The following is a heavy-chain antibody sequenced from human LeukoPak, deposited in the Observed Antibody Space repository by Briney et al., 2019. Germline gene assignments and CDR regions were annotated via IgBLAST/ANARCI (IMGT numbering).Heavy chain of an antibody. Sequence: PSETLSLTCTVSGVPISSHYWSWIRQSPGKGLEWIGNIYYTGSTNYNPSLKSRVAISIDTSKNQFSLTLRSVTAADAAVYYCASAGNPHYCDFWGQGPLVTVSS. CDR1: GVPISSHY. CDR2: IYYTGST. V-gene: IGHV4-59*11. J-gene: IGHJ4*02. CDR3: ASAGNPHYCDF.